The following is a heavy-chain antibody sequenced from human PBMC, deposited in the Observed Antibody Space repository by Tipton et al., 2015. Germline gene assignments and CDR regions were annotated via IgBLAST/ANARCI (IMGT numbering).Heavy chain of an antibody. Sequence: TLSLTCTVSGVSISDFHWNWIRQPPGKGLEWIGHVYYFGDTDYNPALGSRVTISVDTSNNQFSLKLSSVTAADTAIYYCARAYYYDSRAVYYFDYWGQGTLVTVSS. CDR2: VYYFGDT. CDR1: GVSISDFH. V-gene: IGHV4-59*01. CDR3: ARAYYYDSRAVYYFDY. D-gene: IGHD3-22*01. J-gene: IGHJ4*02.